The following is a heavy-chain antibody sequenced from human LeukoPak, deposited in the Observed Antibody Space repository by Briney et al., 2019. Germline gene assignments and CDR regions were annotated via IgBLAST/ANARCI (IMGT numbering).Heavy chain of an antibody. CDR2: IYYSGST. Sequence: PSETLSLTCTVSGGSISSYYWSWIRQPPGKGLEWIGYIYYSGSTNYNPSLKSRVTISVDTSKNQFSLKLSSVTAADTAVYYCARGKLLWFGEPTFDYWGQGTLVTVSS. D-gene: IGHD3-10*01. CDR1: GGSISSYY. CDR3: ARGKLLWFGEPTFDY. J-gene: IGHJ4*02. V-gene: IGHV4-59*01.